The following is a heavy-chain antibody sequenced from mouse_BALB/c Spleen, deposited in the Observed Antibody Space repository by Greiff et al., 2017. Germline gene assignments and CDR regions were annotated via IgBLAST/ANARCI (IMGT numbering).Heavy chain of an antibody. V-gene: IGHV1S130*01. Sequence: QVQLQQSGSVLVRPGASVKLSCKASGYTFTSSWMHWAKQRPGQGLEWIGEIHPNSGNTNYNEKFKGKATLTVDTSSSTAYVDLSSLTSEDSAVYYCARSGFDYYGSSSYAMDYWGQGTSVTVSS. J-gene: IGHJ4*01. D-gene: IGHD1-1*01. CDR3: ARSGFDYYGSSSYAMDY. CDR1: GYTFTSSW. CDR2: IHPNSGNT.